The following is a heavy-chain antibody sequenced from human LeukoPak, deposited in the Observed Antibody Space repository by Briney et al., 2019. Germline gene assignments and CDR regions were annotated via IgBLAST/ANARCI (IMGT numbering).Heavy chain of an antibody. CDR2: ISSSGSTI. J-gene: IGHJ4*02. Sequence: GGSLRLSCAASGFTFSDYYMSWIRQAPGKGLEWVSYISSSGSTIYYADSVKGRFTISRDNAKNSLYLQMNSLRAEDTAVYYCARVPGRGYCSSTSCGSIDYWGKGTLVTVSS. CDR1: GFTFSDYY. CDR3: ARVPGRGYCSSTSCGSIDY. V-gene: IGHV3-11*01. D-gene: IGHD2-2*01.